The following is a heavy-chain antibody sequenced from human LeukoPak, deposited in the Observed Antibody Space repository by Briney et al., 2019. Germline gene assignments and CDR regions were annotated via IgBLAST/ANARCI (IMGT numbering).Heavy chain of an antibody. J-gene: IGHJ3*02. V-gene: IGHV3-21*04. Sequence: PGGSLRLSCAASGFTFSRYSMNWVRQAPGKGLEWVSSISISSNYIYYTDSLKGRFTISRDNAKNSLYLQMNSLRPEDTALYYCGRYNWNDEVRAFDIWGQGTMVTVSS. CDR1: GFTFSRYS. D-gene: IGHD1-1*01. CDR2: ISISSNYI. CDR3: GRYNWNDEVRAFDI.